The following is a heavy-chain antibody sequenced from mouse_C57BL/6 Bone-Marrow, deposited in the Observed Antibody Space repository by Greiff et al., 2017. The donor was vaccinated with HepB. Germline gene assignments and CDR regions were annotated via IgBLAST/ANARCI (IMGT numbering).Heavy chain of an antibody. Sequence: QVQLKQPGAELVRPGPSVKLSCKASGYTFTSYWMHWVKQRPGQGLEWIGVIDPSDSYTNYNQKFKGKATLTVDTSSSTAYMQLSSLTSEDSAVYYCARHGSSSSYAMDYWGQGTSVTVSS. CDR3: ARHGSSSSYAMDY. CDR1: GYTFTSYW. J-gene: IGHJ4*01. CDR2: IDPSDSYT. V-gene: IGHV1-59*01. D-gene: IGHD1-1*01.